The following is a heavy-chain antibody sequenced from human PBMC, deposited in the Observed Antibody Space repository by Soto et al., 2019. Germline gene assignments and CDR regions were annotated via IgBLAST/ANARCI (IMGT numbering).Heavy chain of an antibody. J-gene: IGHJ3*02. CDR2: INSDGSST. D-gene: IGHD3-22*01. V-gene: IGHV3-74*01. CDR3: ARDRITMIVVNAFDI. CDR1: GFTFSSYW. Sequence: GGSLRLSCAASGFTFSSYWMHWVRQAPGKGLVWVSRINSDGSSTSYADSVKGRFTISRDNAKNTLYLQMNSLRAEDTAVYYCARDRITMIVVNAFDIRGRGTMVPVS.